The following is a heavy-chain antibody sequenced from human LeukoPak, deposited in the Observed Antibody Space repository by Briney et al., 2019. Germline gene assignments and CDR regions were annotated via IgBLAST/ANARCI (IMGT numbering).Heavy chain of an antibody. J-gene: IGHJ4*02. D-gene: IGHD6-19*01. V-gene: IGHV3-30-3*01. CDR3: ARGHSSGWNPDY. CDR1: GFTFSSYA. Sequence: AGSLCLSCAASGFTFSSYAMHWVRQAPGKGLEWVAVISYDGSNKYYADSVKGRFTISRDNSKNTLYLQMNSLRAEDTAVYYCARGHSSGWNPDYWGQGSLVTVSS. CDR2: ISYDGSNK.